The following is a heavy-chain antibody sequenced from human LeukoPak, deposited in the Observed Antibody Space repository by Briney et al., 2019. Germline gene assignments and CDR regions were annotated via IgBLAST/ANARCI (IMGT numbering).Heavy chain of an antibody. CDR3: ARSRQDPIVVVVAATRWFDP. CDR1: GGSISSYY. Sequence: SETLSLTCTVSGGSISSYYWSWIRQPPGKGLEWIGYIYYSGSTNYNPSLKSRVTISVDTSKNQFSLKLSSVTAADTAVYYCARSRQDPIVVVVAATRWFDPWGQGTLVTVSS. CDR2: IYYSGST. V-gene: IGHV4-59*08. D-gene: IGHD2-15*01. J-gene: IGHJ5*02.